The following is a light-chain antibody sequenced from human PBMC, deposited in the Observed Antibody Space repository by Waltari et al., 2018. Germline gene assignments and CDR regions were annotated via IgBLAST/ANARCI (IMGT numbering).Light chain of an antibody. CDR3: QQYESSVMYT. CDR2: GGS. Sequence: VLTQSPGTLSLSPGERATLPCRASQSLKWTWLVWYQQKSGQGPRLLLYGGSSRAAGIPDRCSGSGSGTDFTLTISRLEAEDSAVYYCQQYESSVMYTFGQGTKVEIK. J-gene: IGKJ2*01. V-gene: IGKV3-20*01. CDR1: QSLKWTW.